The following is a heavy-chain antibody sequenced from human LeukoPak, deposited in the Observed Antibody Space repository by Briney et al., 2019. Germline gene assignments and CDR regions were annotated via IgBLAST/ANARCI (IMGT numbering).Heavy chain of an antibody. Sequence: ASVKVSCKASGYTFTSYGISWVRQAPGQGLEWMGWISAYNGNTNYAQKLQGRVTMTTDTSTSTAYMELRSLRSDDTAVYYCARDVLLWFGELMGPDYRGQGTLVTVSS. J-gene: IGHJ4*02. CDR3: ARDVLLWFGELMGPDY. D-gene: IGHD3-10*01. CDR1: GYTFTSYG. CDR2: ISAYNGNT. V-gene: IGHV1-18*01.